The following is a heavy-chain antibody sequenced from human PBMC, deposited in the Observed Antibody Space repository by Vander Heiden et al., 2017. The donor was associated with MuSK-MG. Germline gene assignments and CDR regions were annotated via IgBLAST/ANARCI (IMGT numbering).Heavy chain of an antibody. CDR2: MNPNSGNT. J-gene: IGHJ5*02. CDR1: GSPFTNYD. Sequence: QVQLVQSGAEVTKPGASVKVSCKASGSPFTNYDINWVRQATGQGLEWMGWMNPNSGNTGYAQKFQGRVTITRNTSISTAYMELSSLRSEDTAVYYCARLAYYYGSGSYVFDPWGQGTLVTVSS. V-gene: IGHV1-8*03. CDR3: ARLAYYYGSGSYVFDP. D-gene: IGHD3-10*01.